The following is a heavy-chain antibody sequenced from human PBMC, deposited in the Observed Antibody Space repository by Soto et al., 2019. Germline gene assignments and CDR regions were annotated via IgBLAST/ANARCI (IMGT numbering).Heavy chain of an antibody. CDR3: ASPKRFSYGMDV. CDR1: GGSISSGDYY. D-gene: IGHD3-3*01. Sequence: PSETLSLTCTVSGGSISSGDYYWSWIRQPPGKGLEWIGYIYYSGSTYYNPSLKSRVTISVDTSKNQFSLKLSSVTAADTAVYYCASPKRFSYGMDVWGQGTTVTVS. CDR2: IYYSGST. J-gene: IGHJ6*02. V-gene: IGHV4-30-4*01.